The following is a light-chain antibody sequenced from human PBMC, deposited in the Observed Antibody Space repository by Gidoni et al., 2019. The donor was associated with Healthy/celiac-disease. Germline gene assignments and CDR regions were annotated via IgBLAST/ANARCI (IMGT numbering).Light chain of an antibody. Sequence: DIQMTQSPSSLSASVGDRVTITCRASQSISSYLNWYQQKPGKAPKLLIYAASRLQSGVPSRFSGSVSGTDFTLTISSLQPEDFATYYCQQSYSTTLYTFGQGTKLEIK. CDR1: QSISSY. J-gene: IGKJ2*01. V-gene: IGKV1-39*01. CDR2: AAS. CDR3: QQSYSTTLYT.